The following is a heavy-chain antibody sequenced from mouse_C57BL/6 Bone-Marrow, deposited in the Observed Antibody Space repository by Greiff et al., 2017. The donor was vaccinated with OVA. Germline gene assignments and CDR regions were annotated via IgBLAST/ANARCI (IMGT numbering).Heavy chain of an antibody. V-gene: IGHV1-52*01. Sequence: QVQLKQPGAELVRPGSSVKLSCKASGYTFTSYWMHWVKQRPIQGLEWIGNIDPSDSETHYNQKFKDKATLTVDKSSSTAYMQLSSLTSEDSAVYYCAREGYYGSNYWGQGTTLTVSS. CDR3: AREGYYGSNY. CDR1: GYTFTSYW. J-gene: IGHJ2*01. D-gene: IGHD1-1*01. CDR2: IDPSDSET.